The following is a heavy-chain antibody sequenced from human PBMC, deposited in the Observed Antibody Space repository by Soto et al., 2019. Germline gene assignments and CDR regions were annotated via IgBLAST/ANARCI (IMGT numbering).Heavy chain of an antibody. V-gene: IGHV4-59*01. Sequence: SETLSLTCTVSGGSISSYYWSWIRQPPGKGLEWIGYIYYSGSTNYNPSLKSRVTISVDTSKNQFSLKLSSVTAADTAVCYCARDAIAAAGLGYYYYGMDVWGQGTTVTVSS. CDR1: GGSISSYY. D-gene: IGHD6-13*01. J-gene: IGHJ6*02. CDR2: IYYSGST. CDR3: ARDAIAAAGLGYYYYGMDV.